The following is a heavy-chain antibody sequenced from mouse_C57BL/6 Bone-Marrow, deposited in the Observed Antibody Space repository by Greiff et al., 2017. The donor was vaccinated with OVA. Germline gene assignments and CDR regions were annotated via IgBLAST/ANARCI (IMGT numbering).Heavy chain of an antibody. Sequence: QVQLKQPGAELVKPGASVKMSCKASGYTFTSYWITWVKQRPGQGLEWIGDIYPGSGSTNYNEKFKSKATLTVDTSSSTAYMQLSSLTSEDSAVYYCARKVIYYGYDDWYFDVWGTGTTVTVSS. CDR2: IYPGSGST. J-gene: IGHJ1*03. V-gene: IGHV1-55*01. D-gene: IGHD2-2*01. CDR3: ARKVIYYGYDDWYFDV. CDR1: GYTFTSYW.